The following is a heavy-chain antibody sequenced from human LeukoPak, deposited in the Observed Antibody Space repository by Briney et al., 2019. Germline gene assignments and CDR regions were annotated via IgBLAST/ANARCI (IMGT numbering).Heavy chain of an antibody. CDR2: IYYSGST. D-gene: IGHD3/OR15-3a*01. Sequence: SETLSLTCTVSGGSISSYYWSWIRQPPGKGLEWIGYIYYSGSTNYNPSLKSRVTISVDTSKNQFSLKLSSVTAADTAVYYCAIQLDYTGCGMDVWGQGTTVTVSS. CDR3: AIQLDYTGCGMDV. CDR1: GGSISSYY. V-gene: IGHV4-59*08. J-gene: IGHJ6*02.